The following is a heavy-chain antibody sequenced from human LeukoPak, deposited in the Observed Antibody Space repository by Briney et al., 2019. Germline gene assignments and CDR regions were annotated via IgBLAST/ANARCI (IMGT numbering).Heavy chain of an antibody. CDR1: GFTFTTYA. Sequence: GGSLRLSCAASGFTFTTYAMSWVRQAPGKGLEWVSTTANSGGSTYYADSVKGRFTISRDNSKNTLYLQMNSLRAEDTAVYFCAKEKQRNFDYWGQGTLVTVSS. CDR2: TANSGGST. J-gene: IGHJ4*02. CDR3: AKEKQRNFDY. V-gene: IGHV3-23*01.